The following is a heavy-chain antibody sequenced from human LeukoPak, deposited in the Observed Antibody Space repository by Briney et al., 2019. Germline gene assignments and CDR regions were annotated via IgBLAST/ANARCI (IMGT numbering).Heavy chain of an antibody. CDR2: IYSGGST. D-gene: IGHD3-10*01. J-gene: IGHJ6*03. Sequence: GGSLRLSCAASGFTFSSNYMSWVRQAPGKGLEWVSVIYSGGSTYYADSVKGRFTISRDNSKNTLYLQMNSLRAEDTAVYYCAGGVVRGYYYYYMDVWGKGTTVTISS. V-gene: IGHV3-53*01. CDR3: AGGVVRGYYYYYMDV. CDR1: GFTFSSNY.